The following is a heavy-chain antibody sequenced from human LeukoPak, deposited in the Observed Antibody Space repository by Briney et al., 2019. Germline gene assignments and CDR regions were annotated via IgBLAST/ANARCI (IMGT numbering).Heavy chain of an antibody. J-gene: IGHJ3*02. Sequence: SETLSLTCTVSGGSISSYYWSWIRQPPGKGLEWIGYIYYSGSTNYNPSLKSRVTISVDTSKNQFSLKLSSVTAADTAVYYCARVKRLGRWELLPGAFDIWGQGAMVTVSS. CDR3: ARVKRLGRWELLPGAFDI. V-gene: IGHV4-59*01. CDR2: IYYSGST. D-gene: IGHD1-26*01. CDR1: GGSISSYY.